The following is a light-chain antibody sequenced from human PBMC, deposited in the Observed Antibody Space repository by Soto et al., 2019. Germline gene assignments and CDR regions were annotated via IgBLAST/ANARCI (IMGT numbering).Light chain of an antibody. V-gene: IGLV2-14*01. Sequence: QSALTQPASVSGSPGQSITISCTGTSSDVGGYNYVSWYQQNPGQAPKLMIYEVNNRPSGASNRFSGSKSGNTASLTISGLQAEDEADYYCSSYTNSNTWVFGGGTKLTVL. CDR3: SSYTNSNTWV. J-gene: IGLJ3*02. CDR1: SSDVGGYNY. CDR2: EVN.